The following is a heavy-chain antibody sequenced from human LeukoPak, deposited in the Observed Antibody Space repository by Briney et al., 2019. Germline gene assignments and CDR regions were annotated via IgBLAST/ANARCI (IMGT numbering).Heavy chain of an antibody. CDR3: AKDRDRTYYYYYYMDI. Sequence: GGSLSLSCAASGFTFSSYGMHWVRQAPGKGLEWVAFIRFDGSYKYYADSVKGRFTISRDNSKNTLYLQMNSLRAEDTAVYYCAKDRDRTYYYYYYMDIWGKGTTVTISS. V-gene: IGHV3-30*02. J-gene: IGHJ6*03. D-gene: IGHD2-2*01. CDR1: GFTFSSYG. CDR2: IRFDGSYK.